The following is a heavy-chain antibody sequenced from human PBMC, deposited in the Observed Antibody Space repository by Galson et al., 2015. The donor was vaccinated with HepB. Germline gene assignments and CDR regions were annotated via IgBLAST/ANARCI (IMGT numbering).Heavy chain of an antibody. D-gene: IGHD3-22*01. Sequence: SLRLSCAASGFTFSTYSMNWVRQAPGKGLEWVSSITGSSSYIYYADSVKGRFTISRDNAQNSLYLQMNSLRAEDTAVYYCARDRFHDRGSFDYWAREPWSPSPQ. CDR1: GFTFSTYS. CDR2: ITGSSSYI. V-gene: IGHV3-21*01. CDR3: ARDRFHDRGSFDY. J-gene: IGHJ4*02.